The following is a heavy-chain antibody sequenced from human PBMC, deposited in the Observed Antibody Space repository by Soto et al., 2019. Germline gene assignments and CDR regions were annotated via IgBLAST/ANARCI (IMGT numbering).Heavy chain of an antibody. CDR2: IYQSGSA. CDR1: GGSISDGGHA. D-gene: IGHD3-22*01. J-gene: IGHJ3*02. CDR3: ACNYDADAFDI. Sequence: QLQLRESASGLVKPSQTLSLTCAVSGGSISDGGHAWTWIRQPPGKGLEWIGYIYQSGSAYYTPSLKSRVTISMDKSKNQISLTRKSVTAADTAIYYCACNYDADAFDIWGQGTMVPVSS. V-gene: IGHV4-30-2*01.